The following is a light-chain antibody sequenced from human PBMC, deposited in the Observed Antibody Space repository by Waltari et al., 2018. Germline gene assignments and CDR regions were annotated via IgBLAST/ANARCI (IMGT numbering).Light chain of an antibody. CDR2: GAS. CDR1: QSVSNN. V-gene: IGKV3-15*01. CDR3: QQYNNWPPLT. J-gene: IGKJ4*01. Sequence: ELVVTRSPATRSVSPGERATLSCRASQSVSNNLAWYQQKPGQAPRLLIYGASTRATGIPARFSGSGSGTEFTLTISSLQSEDFAVYYCQQYNNWPPLTFGGGTKVEIK.